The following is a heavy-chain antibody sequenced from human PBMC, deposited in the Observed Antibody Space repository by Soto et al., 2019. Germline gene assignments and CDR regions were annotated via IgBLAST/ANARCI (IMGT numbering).Heavy chain of an antibody. CDR3: ASGSYIGYYYYGMDV. D-gene: IGHD1-26*01. J-gene: IGHJ6*02. Sequence: SGKVCCKASGGTFSSYAISWVRQAPGQGLEWMGGIIPIFGTANYAQKFQGRVTITADESTSTAYMELSSLRSEDTAVYYCASGSYIGYYYYGMDVCGQGPTVPVS. V-gene: IGHV1-69*01. CDR2: IIPIFGTA. CDR1: GGTFSSYA.